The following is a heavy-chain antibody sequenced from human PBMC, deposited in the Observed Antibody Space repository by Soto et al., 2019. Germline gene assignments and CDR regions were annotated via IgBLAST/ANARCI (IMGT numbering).Heavy chain of an antibody. V-gene: IGHV3-30*18. CDR3: AKDRDYDFWSGYPQEIDY. Sequence: GGSLRLSCAASGFTFSSYGMHWVRQAPGKGLEWVAVISYDGSNKYYTDSVKGRFTISRDNSKNTLYLQMNSLRAEDTAVYYCAKDRDYDFWSGYPQEIDYWGQGTLVTVSS. D-gene: IGHD3-3*01. J-gene: IGHJ4*02. CDR2: ISYDGSNK. CDR1: GFTFSSYG.